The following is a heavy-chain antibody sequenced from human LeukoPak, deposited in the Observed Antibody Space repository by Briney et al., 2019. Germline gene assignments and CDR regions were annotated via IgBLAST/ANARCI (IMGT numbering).Heavy chain of an antibody. J-gene: IGHJ4*02. Sequence: ASVKVSCKASGYTFTSYYMHWVRQAPGQGLEWMGIINPSGGSTSYAQKFQGRVTMTRDTSTSTVYMELSSLRSEDTAVYYCAKDGDRQWLVRASVHRFDYWGQGTLVTVSS. CDR3: AKDGDRQWLVRASVHRFDY. V-gene: IGHV1-46*01. CDR2: INPSGGST. D-gene: IGHD6-19*01. CDR1: GYTFTSYY.